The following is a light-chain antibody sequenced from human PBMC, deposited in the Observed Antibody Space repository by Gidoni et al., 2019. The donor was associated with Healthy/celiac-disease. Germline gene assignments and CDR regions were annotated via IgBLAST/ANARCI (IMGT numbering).Light chain of an antibody. CDR2: DAS. J-gene: IGKJ5*01. V-gene: IGKV3-11*01. Sequence: DIVLTQSPATLSLSPGERATLSCRASQSVSSYLAWYQQKPGQAPRLLIYDASNRATGIPARFSGSGSGTDFTRTISSLEPEDFAVYYCQQRSNWRTFGQGTRLEIK. CDR1: QSVSSY. CDR3: QQRSNWRT.